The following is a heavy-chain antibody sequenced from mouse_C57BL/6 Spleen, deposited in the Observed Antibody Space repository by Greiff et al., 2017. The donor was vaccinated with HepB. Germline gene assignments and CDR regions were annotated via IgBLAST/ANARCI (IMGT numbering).Heavy chain of an antibody. V-gene: IGHV1-64*01. CDR1: GYTFTSYW. CDR2: IHPNSGST. CDR3: ARPAYDGYRYYFDY. D-gene: IGHD2-3*01. J-gene: IGHJ2*01. Sequence: QVQLQQPGAELVKPGASVKLSCKASGYTFTSYWMHWVKQRPGQGLEWIGMIHPNSGSTNYNEKFKSKATLTVDKSSSTAYMQLSSLTSEDSAVYYCARPAYDGYRYYFDYWGQGTTLTVSS.